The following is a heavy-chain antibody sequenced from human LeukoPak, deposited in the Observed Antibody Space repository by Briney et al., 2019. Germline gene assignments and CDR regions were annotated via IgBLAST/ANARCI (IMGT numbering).Heavy chain of an antibody. D-gene: IGHD3-3*01. CDR1: GYTFTGYY. CDR3: ARARFLEWSYYFDY. V-gene: IGHV1-2*02. CDR2: INPNSGGT. Sequence: ASVKVSCKASGYTFTGYYMHWVRQAPGQGLEWMGWINPNSGGTNCAQKFQGRVTMTRDTSISTAYMELSRLRSDDTAVYYCARARFLEWSYYFDYWGQGTLVTVSS. J-gene: IGHJ4*02.